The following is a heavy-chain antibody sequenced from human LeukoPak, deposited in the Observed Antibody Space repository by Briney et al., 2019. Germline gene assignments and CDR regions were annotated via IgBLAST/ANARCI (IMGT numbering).Heavy chain of an antibody. CDR1: GGSISSYY. V-gene: IGHV4-59*08. D-gene: IGHD6-19*01. Sequence: SETLSLTCTVSGGSISSYYWSWIRQPPGKGLEWIGCIYYSGSTNYNPSLKSRVTTSVDTSKNQFSLKLSSVTAADTAVYYCARHRYSSGLLYFDYWGQGTLVTVSS. J-gene: IGHJ4*02. CDR2: IYYSGST. CDR3: ARHRYSSGLLYFDY.